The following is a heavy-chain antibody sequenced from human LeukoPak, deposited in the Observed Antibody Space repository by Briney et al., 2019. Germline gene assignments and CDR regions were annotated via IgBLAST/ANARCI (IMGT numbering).Heavy chain of an antibody. D-gene: IGHD4-17*01. V-gene: IGHV4-59*01. CDR2: ISHIGRT. CDR1: GDSFSSNY. J-gene: IGHJ3*02. CDR3: PRDLVTVTKGFDI. Sequence: SETLSLTCAVSGDSFSSNYWTWIRQSPGTGLEWIGYISHIGRTNYNPSLKSRVTISIDTSKNQFSLKLRSVTAADTAVYYRPRDLVTVTKGFDIWGQGTMVSVSS.